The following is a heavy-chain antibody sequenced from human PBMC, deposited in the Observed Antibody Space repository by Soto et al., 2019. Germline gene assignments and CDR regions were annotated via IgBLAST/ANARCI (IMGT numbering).Heavy chain of an antibody. J-gene: IGHJ4*01. Sequence: RGESLKISCMASGYTFRHHWIAWVRQVPGQGLEWMGIIYPADSDTRYSPSFQGQVTISADTSINTAYLQWSSLKATDTAIYYCARQSKKSFFAILASHYYFDYWGQGTLVTVSS. CDR1: GYTFRHHW. CDR3: ARQSKKSFFAILASHYYFDY. V-gene: IGHV5-51*01. CDR2: IYPADSDT. D-gene: IGHD3-3*02.